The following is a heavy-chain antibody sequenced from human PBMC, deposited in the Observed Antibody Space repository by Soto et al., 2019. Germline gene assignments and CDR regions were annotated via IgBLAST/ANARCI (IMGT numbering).Heavy chain of an antibody. V-gene: IGHV1-2*02. Sequence: QVQLVQSGAEVKKPGASMKVSCKASGYTFTNYYIYWVRQAPGQGLEWMGWIYPTDGGTNYAQKFQGRVTRIRDTSISTASMELSRLSSDDTAVYYCASGRDRGSSESSFDYWGQGTLVTVSS. D-gene: IGHD6-6*01. CDR1: GYTFTNYY. CDR3: ASGRDRGSSESSFDY. J-gene: IGHJ4*02. CDR2: IYPTDGGT.